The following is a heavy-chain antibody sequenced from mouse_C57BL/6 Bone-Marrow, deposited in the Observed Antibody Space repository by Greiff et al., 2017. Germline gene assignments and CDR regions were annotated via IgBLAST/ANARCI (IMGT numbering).Heavy chain of an antibody. J-gene: IGHJ1*03. Sequence: EVQLVESGGGLVKPGGSLKLSCAASGFTFSDSGMHWVRQAPEKGLEWVAYISSGSSTIYYADTVKGRFTISRDNAKNTLFLQMTSLRSEDTAMYYCARNYYGSSYEYFDVWGTGTTVTVSS. V-gene: IGHV5-17*01. D-gene: IGHD1-1*01. CDR1: GFTFSDSG. CDR2: ISSGSSTI. CDR3: ARNYYGSSYEYFDV.